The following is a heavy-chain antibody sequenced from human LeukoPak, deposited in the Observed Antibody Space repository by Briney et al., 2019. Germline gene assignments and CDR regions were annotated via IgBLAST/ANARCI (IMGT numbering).Heavy chain of an antibody. CDR3: ARGPPLDFDC. J-gene: IGHJ4*02. Sequence: SETLSLTCAVYGGSFSGYYWSWIGQPAGKGLEWIGRIYTSGSTDYNPSLKSRVTMSVDTSKNQFSLKLSSVTAADTAVYYCARGPPLDFDCWGQGTLVTVSS. V-gene: IGHV4-59*10. CDR1: GGSFSGYY. CDR2: IYTSGST.